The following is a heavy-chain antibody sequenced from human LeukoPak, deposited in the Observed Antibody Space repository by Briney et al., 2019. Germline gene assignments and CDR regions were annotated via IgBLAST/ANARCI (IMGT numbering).Heavy chain of an antibody. CDR3: AAQNRNLFWSGYYNYFDY. CDR1: GFIFSSYA. V-gene: IGHV3-23*01. D-gene: IGHD3-3*01. CDR2: VSGGGGGT. J-gene: IGHJ4*02. Sequence: GGSLRLSCAASGFIFSSYAMSWVRQAPGKGLEWVSRVSGGGGGTYYADSVKGRFTISRDHSKNTLYLQMNSLRAEDTAVYYCAAQNRNLFWSGYYNYFDYWGQGTLVTVSS.